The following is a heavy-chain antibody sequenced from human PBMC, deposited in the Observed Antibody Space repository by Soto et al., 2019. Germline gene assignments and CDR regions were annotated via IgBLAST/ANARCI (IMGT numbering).Heavy chain of an antibody. CDR3: AKDRGREGIAVAGIDYYFDY. D-gene: IGHD6-19*01. CDR1: GFTFSSYA. J-gene: IGHJ4*02. V-gene: IGHV3-23*01. Sequence: GGSLRLSCAASGFTFSSYAMSWVRQAPGKGLEWVSAISGSGGSTYYADSVKGRFTISRDNSKNTLYLQMNSLRAEDTAVYYCAKDRGREGIAVAGIDYYFDYWGQGTLVTVSS. CDR2: ISGSGGST.